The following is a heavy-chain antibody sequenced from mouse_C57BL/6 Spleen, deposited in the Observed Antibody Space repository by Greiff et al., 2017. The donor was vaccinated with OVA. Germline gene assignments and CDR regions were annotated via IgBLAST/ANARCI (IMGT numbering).Heavy chain of an antibody. J-gene: IGHJ3*01. CDR3: TRAQATLAY. CDR2: IDPEDGDT. V-gene: IGHV14-1*01. CDR1: GFNITDYY. D-gene: IGHD3-2*02. Sequence: EVQLQQSGAELVRPGASVKLSCTASGFNITDYYMHWVKQRPEQGLEWIGRIDPEDGDTEYAPKFQGKATMTADTSSNTAYLQLSSLTSEDTAVYYCTRAQATLAYWGQGTLVTVSA.